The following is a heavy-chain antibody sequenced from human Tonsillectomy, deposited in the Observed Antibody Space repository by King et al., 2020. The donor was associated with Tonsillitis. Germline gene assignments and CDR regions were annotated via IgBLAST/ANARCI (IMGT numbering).Heavy chain of an antibody. D-gene: IGHD2-21*02. V-gene: IGHV3-33*01. CDR1: GFTFSSYG. CDR2: IWYDGSNK. CDR3: ARDNTCGGDCYSGPDY. Sequence: VQLVESGGGVVQPGRSLRLSCAASGFTFSSYGMHWVRKAPGKGLEWVAVIWYDGSNKYYADSVKGRFTISRDNSKNTLYLRMNSLRAEDTAVYYCARDNTCGGDCYSGPDYWGQGTLVTVSS. J-gene: IGHJ4*02.